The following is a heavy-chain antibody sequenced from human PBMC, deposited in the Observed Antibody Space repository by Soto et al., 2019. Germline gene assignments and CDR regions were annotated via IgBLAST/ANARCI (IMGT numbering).Heavy chain of an antibody. CDR1: RSYV. Sequence: RSYVSGWVRQAPGQGLEWMGGIIPIFGTANYAQKFQGRVTITADESTSTAYMELSSLRSEDTAVYYCARGAGTDFVYWGQGTLVTVSS. J-gene: IGHJ4*02. V-gene: IGHV1-69*01. CDR3: ARGAGTDFVY. CDR2: IIPIFGTA. D-gene: IGHD1-7*01.